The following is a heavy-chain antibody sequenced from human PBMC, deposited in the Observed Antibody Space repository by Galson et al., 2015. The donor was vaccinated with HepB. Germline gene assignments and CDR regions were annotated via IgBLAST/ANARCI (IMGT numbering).Heavy chain of an antibody. CDR2: ISSSSSYI. J-gene: IGHJ5*02. CDR3: ARDKKRNWFDP. CDR1: GSTFSSYS. V-gene: IGHV3-21*01. Sequence: SLRLSCAASGSTFSSYSMNWVRQAPGKGLEWVSSISSSSSYIYYADSVKGRFTISRDNAKNSLYLQMNSLRAEDTAVYYCARDKKRNWFDPWGQGTLVTVSS.